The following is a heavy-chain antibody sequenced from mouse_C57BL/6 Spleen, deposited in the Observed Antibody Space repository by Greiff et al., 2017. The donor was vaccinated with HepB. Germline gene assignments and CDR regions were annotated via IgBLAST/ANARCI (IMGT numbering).Heavy chain of an antibody. V-gene: IGHV1-15*01. D-gene: IGHD1-3*01. CDR1: GYPFTDYE. CDR2: IDPETGGT. CDR3: TRGLTLAY. J-gene: IGHJ3*01. Sequence: VQLQQSGAELVRPGASVTLSCKASGYPFTDYEMHWVKQTPVHGLEWIGAIDPETGGTAYNQKFKGKAILTADKSSSTAYMELRSLTSEDSAVYYCTRGLTLAYWGQGTLVTVSA.